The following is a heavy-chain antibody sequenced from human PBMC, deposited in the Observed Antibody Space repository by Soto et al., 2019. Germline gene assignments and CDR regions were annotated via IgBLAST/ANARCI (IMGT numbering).Heavy chain of an antibody. D-gene: IGHD3-3*01. CDR3: ARASV. CDR1: GXTFSSYW. J-gene: IGHJ4*02. Sequence: GSLRLSCAASGXTFSSYWMSWVRQAPGKGLEWVANIKKDGSEKYYVDSVKGRFTISRDNAKNSLYLKMNSLRADDTAVYYCARASVWGQGTLVTVSS. CDR2: IKKDGSEK. V-gene: IGHV3-7*01.